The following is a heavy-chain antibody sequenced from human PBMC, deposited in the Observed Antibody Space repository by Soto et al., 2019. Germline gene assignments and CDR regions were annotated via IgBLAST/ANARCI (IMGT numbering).Heavy chain of an antibody. J-gene: IGHJ4*02. V-gene: IGHV3-21*01. CDR3: ARDLRLRYFDWLLPDYFDY. CDR2: ISSSSSYI. CDR1: GFTFSSYS. Sequence: GGSLRLSCAASGFTFSSYSMNWVRQAPGKGLEWVSSISSSSSYIYYADSVKGRFTISRDNTKNSLYLQMNSLRAEDTAVYYCARDLRLRYFDWLLPDYFDYWGQGTLVTVSS. D-gene: IGHD3-9*01.